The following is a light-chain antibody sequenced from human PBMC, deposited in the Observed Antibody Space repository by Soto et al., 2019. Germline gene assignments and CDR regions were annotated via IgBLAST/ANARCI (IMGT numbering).Light chain of an antibody. J-gene: IGLJ2*01. Sequence: QSALTQPPSASGSPGQSVTISCTGTSSDVGGYNYVSWYQQHPGKAPKLMIYGVSKRPSGVPDRFSGSKSGNTASLTVSGLQAEDEADYYCSSYGGNNNVVFGGGTKVTVL. CDR3: SSYGGNNNVV. CDR2: GVS. V-gene: IGLV2-8*01. CDR1: SSDVGGYNY.